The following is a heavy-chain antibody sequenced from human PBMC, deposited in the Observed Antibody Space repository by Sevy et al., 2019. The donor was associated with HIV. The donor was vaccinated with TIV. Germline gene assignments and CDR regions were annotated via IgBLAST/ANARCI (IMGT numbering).Heavy chain of an antibody. CDR2: ISSSGSTI. Sequence: GGSLRLSCAASEFTFSDYYMSWIRQAPGKGLEWVSYISSSGSTIYYADTVKGRFTISRDNAKNSLYLQMNSLRAEDTAVYYCARGGSSALNGWFDPWGQGTLVTVSS. D-gene: IGHD6-6*01. CDR3: ARGGSSALNGWFDP. J-gene: IGHJ5*02. CDR1: EFTFSDYY. V-gene: IGHV3-11*01.